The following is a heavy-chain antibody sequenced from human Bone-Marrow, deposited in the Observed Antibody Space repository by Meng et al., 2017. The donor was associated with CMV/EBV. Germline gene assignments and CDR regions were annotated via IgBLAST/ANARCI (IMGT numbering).Heavy chain of an antibody. D-gene: IGHD3-22*01. CDR1: GFTVTNTY. CDR3: AKYQTKSARILVGMDY. V-gene: IGHV3-23*01. CDR2: ISGSGFST. Sequence: GESLKISCAASGFTVTNTYMSWVRQAPGKGPEWVSGISGSGFSTYYADPVKGRFTISRDNSKNTLFLEMNSLRVGDTAVYYCAKYQTKSARILVGMDYWGPGNLVNVSS. J-gene: IGHJ4*02.